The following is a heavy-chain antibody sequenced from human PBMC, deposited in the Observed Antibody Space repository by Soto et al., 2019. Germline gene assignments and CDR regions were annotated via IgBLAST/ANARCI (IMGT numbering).Heavy chain of an antibody. CDR3: ARQSGDYKNYFDR. V-gene: IGHV3-74*01. D-gene: IGHD4-17*01. J-gene: IGHJ4*02. CDR1: GFTFNSWW. Sequence: EVQLVESGGGLVQPGESLRLSCAASGFTFNSWWLHWVRQVPGKGLEWVARINTDGLSTKYAESVKGRFTISRDGAKNTLYLHMDGLRAEYTALYFCARQSGDYKNYFDRWGRGTLFTVSS. CDR2: INTDGLST.